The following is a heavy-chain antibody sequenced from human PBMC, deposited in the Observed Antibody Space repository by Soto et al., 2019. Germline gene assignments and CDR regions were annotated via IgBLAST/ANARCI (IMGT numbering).Heavy chain of an antibody. CDR1: GFTFSSYA. Sequence: EVRLLESGGGLVHPGGSLRLSCAASGFTFSSYAMNWVRQAPGKGLEWVSTISGSGGSTYYADSVKGRFTISRDNSKNTLYLQMNSRRAEDTAVYYCAKDLGMVRGGLDYYDGMDVWGQGTTVTVSS. J-gene: IGHJ6*02. D-gene: IGHD3-10*01. V-gene: IGHV3-23*01. CDR2: ISGSGGST. CDR3: AKDLGMVRGGLDYYDGMDV.